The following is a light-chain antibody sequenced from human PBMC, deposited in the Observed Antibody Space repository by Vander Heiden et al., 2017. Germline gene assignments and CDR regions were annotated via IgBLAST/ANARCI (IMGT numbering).Light chain of an antibody. CDR2: DAS. J-gene: IGKJ4*01. CDR1: QSISSW. CDR3: PQYNNYS. Sequence: DIHMTHSPSTLSASVGDRVTITCRDSQSISSWLAWYQQKPGKAPKLLIYDASIGERGVRKRFRGSGSGTEFTLTISSLQCDDFETYDCPQYNNYSFGGGTKVEIK. V-gene: IGKV1-5*01.